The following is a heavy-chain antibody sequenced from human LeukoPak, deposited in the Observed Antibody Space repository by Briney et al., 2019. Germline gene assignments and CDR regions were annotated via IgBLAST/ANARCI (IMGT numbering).Heavy chain of an antibody. CDR1: GFTFGDYA. D-gene: IGHD6-6*01. CDR2: ISSSGDNT. Sequence: PGGSLRLSCTASGFTFGDYAMSWVRQAPGKGLQWFSAISSSGDNTYYADSVKGRFTISRDNSRNTLSLQMNSLRAEDTAVYFCAKTSSSSGTWGQGTLVTVSS. CDR3: AKTSSSSGT. J-gene: IGHJ5*02. V-gene: IGHV3-23*01.